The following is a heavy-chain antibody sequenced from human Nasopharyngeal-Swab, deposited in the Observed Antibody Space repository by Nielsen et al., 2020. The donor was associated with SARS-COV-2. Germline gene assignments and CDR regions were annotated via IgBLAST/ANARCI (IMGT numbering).Heavy chain of an antibody. D-gene: IGHD5-12*01. J-gene: IGHJ4*02. CDR3: ARPRYGCYEISPPNY. Sequence: ASVKVSCKASGYTFTSYYMHWVRQAPGQGLEWMGIINPSGGSTSYAQKFQGRVTMTRDTSTSTVYMELSSLRSEDTAVYYCARPRYGCYEISPPNYWGQGTLVTVSS. CDR1: GYTFTSYY. V-gene: IGHV1-46*01. CDR2: INPSGGST.